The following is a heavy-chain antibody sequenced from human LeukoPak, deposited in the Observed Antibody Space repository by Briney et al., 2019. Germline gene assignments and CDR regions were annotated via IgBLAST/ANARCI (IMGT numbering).Heavy chain of an antibody. Sequence: GGSLRLSCAASGFTFSSYSMNWVRQAPGKGLEWVSSISSSSSYIYYADSVKGRFTISRDNAKNSLYLQMNSLRAEDTAVYYCARDRTHYYDSSGYTFDYWGQGTLVTVSS. CDR1: GFTFSSYS. D-gene: IGHD3-22*01. CDR3: ARDRTHYYDSSGYTFDY. CDR2: ISSSSSYI. V-gene: IGHV3-21*01. J-gene: IGHJ4*02.